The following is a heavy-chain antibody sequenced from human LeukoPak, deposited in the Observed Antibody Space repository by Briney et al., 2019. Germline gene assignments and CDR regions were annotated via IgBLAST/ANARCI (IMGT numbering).Heavy chain of an antibody. CDR1: GYTFTGYY. CDR2: INPNSGGT. V-gene: IGHV1-2*04. CDR3: ARMGYYDSSGYYYPLDY. D-gene: IGHD3-22*01. J-gene: IGHJ4*02. Sequence: ASVTVSCTASGYTFTGYYMHWVRQAPGQGLEWMGWINPNSGGTNYAQKFQGWVTMTRDTSISTAYMELSRLRSDDTAVYYCARMGYYDSSGYYYPLDYWGQGTLVTVSS.